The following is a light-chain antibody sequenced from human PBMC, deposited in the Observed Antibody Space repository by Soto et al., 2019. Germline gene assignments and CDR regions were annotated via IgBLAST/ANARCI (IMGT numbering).Light chain of an antibody. V-gene: IGLV2-14*01. J-gene: IGLJ1*01. CDR2: DVN. CDR3: SYYTSSSPPDV. CDR1: SSDIGGYNS. Sequence: QSALAQPASVSGSPGQSITISCTGTSSDIGGYNSVSWYQQHPGKAPKLMIYDVNYRPSGVSNRFSGSKSANTASLAISGLQAEDESDYYCSYYTSSSPPDVFGTGTKVTVL.